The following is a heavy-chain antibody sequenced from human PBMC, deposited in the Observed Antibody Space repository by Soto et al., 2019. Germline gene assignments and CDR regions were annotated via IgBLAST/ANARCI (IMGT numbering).Heavy chain of an antibody. D-gene: IGHD6-19*01. J-gene: IGHJ6*02. CDR2: IWYDGSNK. Sequence: QVQVVESGGGVVQPGRSLRLSCTASGFTFSGHAMHWVRQPPGKGLEWVAHIWYDGSNKYYADSVKGRFTISRDNSKNTLDVQMDSLRVEDTAVYYCARDGQSLAPYALDVWGQGTSVTVSS. V-gene: IGHV3-33*01. CDR1: GFTFSGHA. CDR3: ARDGQSLAPYALDV.